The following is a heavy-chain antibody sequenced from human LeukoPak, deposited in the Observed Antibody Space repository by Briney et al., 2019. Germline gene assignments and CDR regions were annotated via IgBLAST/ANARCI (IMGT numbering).Heavy chain of an antibody. CDR1: GFTFDDYT. CDR3: AKGNREQLVPWLDH. D-gene: IGHD6-13*01. CDR2: ISWDGGST. Sequence: GGSLRLSCAASGFTFDDYTMHWVRQAPGKGLEWVSLISWDGGSTYYADSVKGRFTISRDNSKNSLYLQMNSLRTEDTALYYCAKGNREQLVPWLDHWGPGTLLTLSS. V-gene: IGHV3-43*01. J-gene: IGHJ4*02.